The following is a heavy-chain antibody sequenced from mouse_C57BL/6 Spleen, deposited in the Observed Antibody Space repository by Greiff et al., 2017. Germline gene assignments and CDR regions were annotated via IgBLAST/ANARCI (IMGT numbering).Heavy chain of an antibody. Sequence: EVHLVESGGGLVKPGGSLKLSCAASGFTFSDYGMHWVRQAPEKGLEWVAYISSGSSTINYADTVKGGVTISRDNAKNTLFLQMTRLRSEDTAMYCCARIYYYDSSPDYWGQGTTLTVSS. CDR1: GFTFSDYG. V-gene: IGHV5-17*01. J-gene: IGHJ2*01. CDR2: ISSGSSTI. D-gene: IGHD1-1*01. CDR3: ARIYYYDSSPDY.